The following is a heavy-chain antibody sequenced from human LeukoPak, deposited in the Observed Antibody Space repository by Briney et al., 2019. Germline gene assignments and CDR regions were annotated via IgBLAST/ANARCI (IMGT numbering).Heavy chain of an antibody. CDR1: GFTFSSYG. V-gene: IGHV3-33*01. CDR3: ARGRQQSIAARSGLDP. D-gene: IGHD6-6*01. CDR2: IWYDGSNK. J-gene: IGHJ5*02. Sequence: PGRSLRLSCAASGFTFSSYGMHWVRQAPGKGLEWVAVIWYDGSNKYYADSVKGRFTISRDNSENTLYLQMNSLRAEDTAVYYCARGRQQSIAARSGLDPWGQGTLVTVSS.